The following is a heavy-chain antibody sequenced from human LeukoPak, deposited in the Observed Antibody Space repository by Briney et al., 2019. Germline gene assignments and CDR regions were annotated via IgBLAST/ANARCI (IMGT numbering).Heavy chain of an antibody. D-gene: IGHD3-22*01. V-gene: IGHV3-23*01. J-gene: IGHJ4*02. CDR3: AKEDYYYSSGKNYFDY. Sequence: GGSLRLSCAASGFTFSSYAMSWVRQAPGKGLEWVSGISSSGGSTYYADSVKGRFTISRDNSMNTLYLQMNSLRAEDTAVYYCAKEDYYYSSGKNYFDYWGQGTLVTVSS. CDR1: GFTFSSYA. CDR2: ISSSGGST.